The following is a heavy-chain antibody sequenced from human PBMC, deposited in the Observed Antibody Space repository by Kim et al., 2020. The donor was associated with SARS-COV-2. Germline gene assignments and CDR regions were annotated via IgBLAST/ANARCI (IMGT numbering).Heavy chain of an antibody. V-gene: IGHV4-39*01. D-gene: IGHD6-13*01. CDR3: ARPIAAAGRRPTSPFDP. Sequence: LNSRVTISVDTSKNQFSLKLSSVTAADTAGYYCARPIAAAGRRPTSPFDPWGQGTLVTVSS. J-gene: IGHJ5*02.